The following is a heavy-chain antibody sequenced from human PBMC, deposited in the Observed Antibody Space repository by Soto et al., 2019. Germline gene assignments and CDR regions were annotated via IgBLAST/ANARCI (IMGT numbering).Heavy chain of an antibody. CDR2: INPNGGGT. Sequence: ASVKASCESSGYKFSNHDIHWVRQVPGVGLEWMGIINPNGGGTDYSQKFQGRVTMTRDTSANTVHMELSSLRSEDTGVYFCARDSSASATSYSFDNWGQGTLVTVSS. CDR1: GYKFSNHD. CDR3: ARDSSASATSYSFDN. V-gene: IGHV1-46*01. J-gene: IGHJ4*02. D-gene: IGHD6-25*01.